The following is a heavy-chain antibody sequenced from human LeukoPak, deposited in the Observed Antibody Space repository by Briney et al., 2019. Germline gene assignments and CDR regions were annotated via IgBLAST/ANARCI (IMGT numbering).Heavy chain of an antibody. V-gene: IGHV1-2*02. Sequence: GASVKVSCKASGYTFTGYYMHWVRQAPGQGLEWMGWINPNSGGTNYAQKFQGRVTMTRDTSISTAYMELSRLRSDDTAVYYCARAPPRLYSSDYYYMDVWGKGTTVTISS. CDR2: INPNSGGT. D-gene: IGHD6-25*01. J-gene: IGHJ6*03. CDR1: GYTFTGYY. CDR3: ARAPPRLYSSDYYYMDV.